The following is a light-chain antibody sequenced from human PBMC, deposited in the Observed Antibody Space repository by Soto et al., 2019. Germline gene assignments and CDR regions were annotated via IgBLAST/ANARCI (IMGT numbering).Light chain of an antibody. CDR3: QQYSSSPLT. J-gene: IGKJ4*01. CDR2: GAS. CDR1: QSVRSSH. Sequence: EIVLTQSPGTLSLSPGERATLSCRTSQSVRSSHLAWYQQKPGQAPRLLIYGASSRATGIPDRFSGSGSGTDFTLTSSRLEPEDFAVYHCQQYSSSPLTFGGGTKVEIK. V-gene: IGKV3-20*01.